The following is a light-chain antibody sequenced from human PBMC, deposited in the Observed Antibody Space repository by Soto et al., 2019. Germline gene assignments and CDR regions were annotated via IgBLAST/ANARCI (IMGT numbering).Light chain of an antibody. V-gene: IGKV1-5*01. J-gene: IGKJ1*01. CDR1: QTISSW. CDR2: DAS. CDR3: QQYNSYSPA. Sequence: DIQMTQSPSTLSGSVGDRGTITCRASQTISSWLAWYQQKPGKAPKLLIYDASSLESGVPSRFSGSGSGTEFTLTISSLQPDDFATYYCQQYNSYSPAFGQGTKVDI.